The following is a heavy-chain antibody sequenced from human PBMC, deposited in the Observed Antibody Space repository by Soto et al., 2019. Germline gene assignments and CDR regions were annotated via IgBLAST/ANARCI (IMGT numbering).Heavy chain of an antibody. D-gene: IGHD2-15*01. CDR1: GVSISNYY. CDR2: NHYSGGT. Sequence: SETLSLTCAVSGVSISNYYWSWIRQSPGRGLEWIGYNHYSGGTNYNPSLKNRVTTSLDKSISTAYLQWSSLKASDTAMYYCARHLGYCSGGSCSTYYYYYYMDVWGKGTTVTVSS. CDR3: ARHLGYCSGGSCSTYYYYYYMDV. V-gene: IGHV4-59*08. J-gene: IGHJ6*03.